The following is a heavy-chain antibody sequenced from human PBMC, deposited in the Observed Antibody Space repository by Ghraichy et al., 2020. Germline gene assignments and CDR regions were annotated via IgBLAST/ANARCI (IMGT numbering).Heavy chain of an antibody. CDR3: AREPPNSYGYLRYYYYYYGMDV. J-gene: IGHJ6*02. CDR1: GFTFSSYW. D-gene: IGHD5-18*01. Sequence: GGSLRLSCAASGFTFSSYWMHWVRQAPGKGLVWVSRINSDGSSTSYADSVKGRFTISRDNAKNTLYLQMNSLRAEDTAVYYCAREPPNSYGYLRYYYYYYGMDVWGQGTTVTVSS. CDR2: INSDGSST. V-gene: IGHV3-74*01.